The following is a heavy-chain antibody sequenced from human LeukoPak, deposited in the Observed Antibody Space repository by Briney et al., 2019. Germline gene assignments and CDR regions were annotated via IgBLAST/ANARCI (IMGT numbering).Heavy chain of an antibody. D-gene: IGHD2-15*01. Sequence: SETLSLTCTVSGGSISSSSYYWGWIRQPPGKGLEWIGSIYYSGSTYYNPSLKSRVTISVDTSKNQFSLKQSSVTAADTAVYYCARIGSGLYYYYYYMDVWGKGTTVTVSS. CDR2: IYYSGST. J-gene: IGHJ6*03. CDR3: ARIGSGLYYYYYYMDV. CDR1: GGSISSSSYY. V-gene: IGHV4-39*07.